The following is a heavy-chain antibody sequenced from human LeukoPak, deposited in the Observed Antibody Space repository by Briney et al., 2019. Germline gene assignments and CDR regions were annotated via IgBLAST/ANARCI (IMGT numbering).Heavy chain of an antibody. V-gene: IGHV3-11*06. CDR1: GFTFSDYY. CDR2: ISSSSSHT. Sequence: GGSLRLSCAASGFTFSDYYMSWIRQAPGKGLEWVSYISSSSSHTNYADSVEGRFTISRDNAENSLHLQMNSLRAEDTAVYYCASEPYSGYSSGWSDYWGQGTLVTVSS. J-gene: IGHJ4*02. D-gene: IGHD6-19*01. CDR3: ASEPYSGYSSGWSDY.